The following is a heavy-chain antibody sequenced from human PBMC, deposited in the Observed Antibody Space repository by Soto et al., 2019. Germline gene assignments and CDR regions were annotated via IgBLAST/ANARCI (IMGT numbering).Heavy chain of an antibody. V-gene: IGHV4-4*02. CDR3: ASGGYSSSSMYYYYGMDV. CDR1: GGSISSSNW. J-gene: IGHJ6*02. Sequence: LSLTCAVSGGSISSSNWWSWVRQPPGKGLEWIGEIYHSGRTNYNPSLKSRVTISVDKSKNQFSLNLSSVTAADTAVYYCASGGYSSSSMYYYYGMDVWGQGTTVTVSS. D-gene: IGHD6-6*01. CDR2: IYHSGRT.